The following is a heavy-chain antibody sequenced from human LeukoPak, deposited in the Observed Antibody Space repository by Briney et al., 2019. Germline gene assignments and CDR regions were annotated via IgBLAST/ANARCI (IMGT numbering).Heavy chain of an antibody. J-gene: IGHJ4*02. CDR2: ITWNSGST. D-gene: IGHD3-16*01. CDR3: AKDSSYGYVDY. CDR1: GFTFDDYA. Sequence: PGRSLRLSCAASGFTFDDYAMHWVRQAPGKGLEWVSGITWNSGSTGYADSVKGRFTIPRDNAKNSLYLQVKSLRDEDTAVYFCAKDSSYGYVDYWGQGTLVTVSS. V-gene: IGHV3-9*01.